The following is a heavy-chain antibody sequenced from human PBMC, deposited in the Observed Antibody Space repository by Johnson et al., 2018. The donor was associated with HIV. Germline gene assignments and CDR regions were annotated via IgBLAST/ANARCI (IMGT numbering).Heavy chain of an antibody. D-gene: IGHD6-19*01. CDR1: GFAFRDYY. CDR3: ARGEQWLVPDSEDAFDI. Sequence: QVQLVESGGGLVKPGGSMRLSCGASGFAFRDYYMNWMRQAPGKGLEWVSHISSSGTIIYYADSVKGRFTVSRDNAKKSLYLQMNSLRAEDTAVYYCARGEQWLVPDSEDAFDIWGQGTMVTVSS. V-gene: IGHV3-11*04. CDR2: ISSSGTII. J-gene: IGHJ3*02.